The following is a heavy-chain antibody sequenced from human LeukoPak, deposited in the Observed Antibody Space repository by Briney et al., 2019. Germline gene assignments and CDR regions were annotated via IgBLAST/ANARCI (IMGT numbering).Heavy chain of an antibody. J-gene: IGHJ6*03. CDR1: GGSISSGGYS. V-gene: IGHV4-30-4*07. Sequence: PSETLSLTCAVSGGSISSGGYSWSWIRQPPGKGLEWIGYIYYSGSTYYNPSLKSRVTISVDTSKNQFSLKLSSVTAADTAVYYCARREGRYYYYMDVWGKGTTVTISS. CDR3: ARREGRYYYYMDV. CDR2: IYYSGST.